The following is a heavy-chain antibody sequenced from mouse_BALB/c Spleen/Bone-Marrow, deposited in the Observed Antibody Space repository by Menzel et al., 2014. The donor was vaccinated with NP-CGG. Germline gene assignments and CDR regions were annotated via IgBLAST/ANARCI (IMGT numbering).Heavy chain of an antibody. Sequence: DVKLVESGGGLVKVGESLKLSCAASGFTFSTYYMSWVRQTPEKRLELVAAIYTNDGSTYYPDTVKGRFAIPRDNAKNTLYLQMSSLKSEDTALYYCARRAFYALDYWGQGTSVTVSS. CDR2: IYTNDGST. CDR3: ARRAFYALDY. J-gene: IGHJ4*01. CDR1: GFTFSTYY. V-gene: IGHV5-6-2*01.